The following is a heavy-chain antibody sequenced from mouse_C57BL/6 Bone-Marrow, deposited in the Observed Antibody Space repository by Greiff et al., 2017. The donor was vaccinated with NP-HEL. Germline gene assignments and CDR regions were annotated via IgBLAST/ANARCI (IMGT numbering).Heavy chain of an antibody. V-gene: IGHV3-1*01. CDR1: GYSITSGYD. D-gene: IGHD2-4*01. CDR2: ISYSGST. J-gene: IGHJ2*01. Sequence: DVKLQESGPGMVKPSQSLSLTCTVTGYSITSGYDWHWIRHFPGNKLEWMGYISYSGSTNYNPSLKSRISITHDTSKNHFFLKLNSVTTEDTATYYCARGDYGKLPSDYWGQGTTLTVSS. CDR3: ARGDYGKLPSDY.